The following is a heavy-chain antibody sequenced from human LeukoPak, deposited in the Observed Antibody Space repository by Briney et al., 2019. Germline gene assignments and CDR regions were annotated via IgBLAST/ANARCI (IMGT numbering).Heavy chain of an antibody. CDR2: VYFSGST. J-gene: IGHJ4*02. Sequence: SETLSLTCSVSGGSVSGRSYYWGWIRQPPGKGLEWIGSVYFSGSTYYNPSLKSRVTISVDTSKNQFSLKLSSVTAADTAVYYCAKYCSTTSCYYLDYWGQRILVTVSS. CDR3: AKYCSTTSCYYLDY. D-gene: IGHD2-2*01. CDR1: GGSVSGRSYY. V-gene: IGHV4-39*07.